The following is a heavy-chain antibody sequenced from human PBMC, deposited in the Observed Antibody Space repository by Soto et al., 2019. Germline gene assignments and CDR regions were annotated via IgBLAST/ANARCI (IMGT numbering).Heavy chain of an antibody. V-gene: IGHV3-30*18. CDR2: ISYDGSNK. CDR3: AKEPYSSSSYYYGMDV. Sequence: QVQLVESGGGVVQPGRSLRLSCAASGFTFSSYGMHWVRQAPGEGLEWVAVISYDGSNKYYADSVKGRFTISRDNSKNTLFLQMNSLRGEDTAVYYCAKEPYSSSSYYYGMDVWGQGTTVTVSS. CDR1: GFTFSSYG. D-gene: IGHD6-6*01. J-gene: IGHJ6*02.